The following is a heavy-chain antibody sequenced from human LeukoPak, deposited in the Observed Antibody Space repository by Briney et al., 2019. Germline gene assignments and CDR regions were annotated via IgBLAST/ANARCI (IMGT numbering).Heavy chain of an antibody. V-gene: IGHV4-59*08. Sequence: PSETLSLTCTVSGGSISSYYWSWIRQPPGKGLEWIGYIYYSGSTNYNPSLKSRVTISVDTSKNQFSLKRSSVTAADTAVYYCARQAYYYDSSGYYLGGFAFDIWGQGTMVTVSS. CDR2: IYYSGST. D-gene: IGHD3-22*01. CDR1: GGSISSYY. J-gene: IGHJ3*02. CDR3: ARQAYYYDSSGYYLGGFAFDI.